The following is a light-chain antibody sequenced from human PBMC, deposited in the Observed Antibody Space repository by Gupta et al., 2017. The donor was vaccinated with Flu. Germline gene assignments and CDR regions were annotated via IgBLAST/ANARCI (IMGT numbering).Light chain of an antibody. CDR2: DDR. Sequence: SSVLTQPPSVSVAPGQTARITCGGKNIGIKSVQWYQQKPDQAPLLVVHDDRARPSGSPERVAGSNSGNTATRSISGVEAGEEAGDEADYDCQVWDRSNDHPGFGGGTKLTVL. J-gene: IGLJ3*02. CDR3: QVWDRSNDHPG. CDR1: NIGIKS. V-gene: IGLV3-21*02.